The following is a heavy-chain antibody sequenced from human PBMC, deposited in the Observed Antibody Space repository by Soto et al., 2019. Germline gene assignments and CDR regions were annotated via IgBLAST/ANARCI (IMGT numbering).Heavy chain of an antibody. CDR1: GYTFTSYG. CDR3: ARETYYDFWSGYQRYYYYMDV. CDR2: ISAYNGNT. J-gene: IGHJ6*03. Sequence: GASVKVSCKASGYTFTSYGISWVRQAPGQGLEWMGWISAYNGNTNYAQKLQGRVTMTTDTSTSTAYMELRSLRSDDTAVYYCARETYYDFWSGYQRYYYYMDVRGKGTTVTVSS. V-gene: IGHV1-18*01. D-gene: IGHD3-3*01.